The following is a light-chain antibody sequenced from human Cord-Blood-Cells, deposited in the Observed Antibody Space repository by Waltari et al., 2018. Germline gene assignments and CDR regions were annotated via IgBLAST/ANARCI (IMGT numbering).Light chain of an antibody. CDR1: SSDVGSYNL. J-gene: IGLJ1*01. Sequence: QSALTQPASVSGSPGQSITISCTGTSSDVGSYNLVSWYQQHPGKAPKLMIYEVSKRPSGVSNLFSGSKSGNTASLTISGLQAEDEADYYCCSYAGSSTFGFGTGTKVTVL. CDR2: EVS. CDR3: CSYAGSSTFG. V-gene: IGLV2-23*02.